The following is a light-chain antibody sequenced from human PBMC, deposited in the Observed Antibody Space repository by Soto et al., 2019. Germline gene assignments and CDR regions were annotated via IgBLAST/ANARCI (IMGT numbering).Light chain of an antibody. J-gene: IGKJ1*01. CDR1: QTVNNN. V-gene: IGKV3-15*01. Sequence: IVMTQSPATLSLSPGERAALSCRASQTVNNNLAWYQQKPGQAPRLLIYGASSRATGIPARFSGSGSGTELTLTISSLQSEDFAVYYCHQYNNWPETFGQGTKVEIK. CDR3: HQYNNWPET. CDR2: GAS.